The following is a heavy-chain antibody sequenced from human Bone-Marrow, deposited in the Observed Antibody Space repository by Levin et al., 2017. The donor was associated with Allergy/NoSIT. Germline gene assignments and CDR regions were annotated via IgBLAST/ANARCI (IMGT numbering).Heavy chain of an antibody. D-gene: IGHD5-12*01. V-gene: IGHV3-30*03. Sequence: AGGSLRLSCEASGFSFSTYGMHWVRQAPGKGLEWVAVISHDGIKQHFADSVKGRFTISRDNSKNTVYLQMNSLRPDDTAVYYCAATVATIYYFDYWGQGTLLTVSS. J-gene: IGHJ4*02. CDR2: ISHDGIKQ. CDR3: AATVATIYYFDY. CDR1: GFSFSTYG.